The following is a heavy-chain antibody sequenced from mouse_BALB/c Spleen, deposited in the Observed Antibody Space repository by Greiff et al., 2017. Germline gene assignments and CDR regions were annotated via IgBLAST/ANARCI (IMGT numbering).Heavy chain of an antibody. Sequence: EVKVVESGGGLVQPGGSLKLSCAASGFTFSSYTMSWVRQTPEKRLEWVAYISNGGGSTYYPDTVKGRFTISRDNAKNTLYLQMSSLKSEDTAMYYCARLTTASDYWGQGTSVTVSS. CDR2: ISNGGGST. J-gene: IGHJ4*01. CDR3: ARLTTASDY. CDR1: GFTFSSYT. D-gene: IGHD1-2*01. V-gene: IGHV5-12-2*01.